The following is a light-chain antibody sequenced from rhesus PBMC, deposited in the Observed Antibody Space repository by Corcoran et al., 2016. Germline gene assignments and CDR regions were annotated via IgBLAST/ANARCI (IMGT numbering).Light chain of an antibody. Sequence: DIQMTQSPSSLSASVGDRVTITCRASQGLSDYLSWYQQKPGKAPKRLIYAASSLESGVPSRFSGSGSWTEFTLTISSLQPEDFAAYYCLQGYSTPPTFSGGTKVELK. CDR3: LQGYSTPPT. V-gene: IGKV1-36*02. CDR2: AAS. CDR1: QGLSDY. J-gene: IGKJ4*01.